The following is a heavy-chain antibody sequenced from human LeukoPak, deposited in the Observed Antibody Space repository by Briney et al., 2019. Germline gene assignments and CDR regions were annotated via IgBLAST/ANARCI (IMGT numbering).Heavy chain of an antibody. CDR1: GFTLSSYW. Sequence: PGGSLRLSCAASGFTLSSYWMSWVRQAPGKGLEWVANIKQDGSEKYYVDSVKGRFTISRDNAKNSLYLQMNSLRAEDTAVYYCATLGDTSRFDYWGQGTLVTVSS. V-gene: IGHV3-7*01. J-gene: IGHJ4*02. CDR2: IKQDGSEK. D-gene: IGHD1-26*01. CDR3: ATLGDTSRFDY.